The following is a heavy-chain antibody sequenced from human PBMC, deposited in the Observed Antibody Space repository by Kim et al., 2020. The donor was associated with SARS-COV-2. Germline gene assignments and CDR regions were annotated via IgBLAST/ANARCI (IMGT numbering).Heavy chain of an antibody. D-gene: IGHD3-3*01. CDR2: ISGDGGST. V-gene: IGHV3-43*02. Sequence: GGSLRLSCAASGFTFDDYAMHWVRQAPGKGLEWVSLISGDGGSTYYADSVKGRFTISRDNSKDSLYLPMNSLRTEDTALYYCARVSIFRVVIPTGYIDLWGRGTLITISS. J-gene: IGHJ2*01. CDR1: GFTFDDYA. CDR3: ARVSIFRVVIPTGYIDL.